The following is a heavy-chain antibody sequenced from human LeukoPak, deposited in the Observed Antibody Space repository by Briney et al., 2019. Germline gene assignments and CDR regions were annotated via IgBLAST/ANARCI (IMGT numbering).Heavy chain of an antibody. CDR1: GFTFSSYA. Sequence: GGSLRLSCAASGFTFSSYAMSWVRQAPGKGLEWVSAISGSGGSTYYADSVKGRFTISRDNSKNTLYLQMNSLRAEDTAVYNCAKSYYDSSGYSFDYWGQGTLVTVSS. D-gene: IGHD3-22*01. V-gene: IGHV3-23*01. CDR3: AKSYYDSSGYSFDY. J-gene: IGHJ4*02. CDR2: ISGSGGST.